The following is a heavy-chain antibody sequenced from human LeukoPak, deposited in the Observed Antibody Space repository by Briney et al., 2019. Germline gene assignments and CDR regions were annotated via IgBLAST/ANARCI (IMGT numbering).Heavy chain of an antibody. CDR2: IYYSGST. Sequence: SETLSLTCTVSGGSISIYYWSWIRQPPGKGLEWIGYIYYSGSTNYNPSLKSRVTISVDTSKNQFSLKLSSVTAADTAVYYCARRDYYDSSGYYDYWGQGTLVTVSS. J-gene: IGHJ4*02. CDR1: GGSISIYY. D-gene: IGHD3-22*01. V-gene: IGHV4-59*01. CDR3: ARRDYYDSSGYYDY.